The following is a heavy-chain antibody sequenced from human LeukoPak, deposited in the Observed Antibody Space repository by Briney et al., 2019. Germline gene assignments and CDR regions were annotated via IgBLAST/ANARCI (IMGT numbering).Heavy chain of an antibody. CDR2: IYYSGST. V-gene: IGHV4-39*07. J-gene: IGHJ4*02. CDR1: GGSISSSSYY. Sequence: SETLSLTCTVSGGSISSSSYYWGWIRQPPGKGLEWIGSIYYSGSTYYNPSLKSRVTISVDTSKNQFSLKLSSVTAADTAVYYCASQIMVRGVNPPPDFDYWGQGTLVTVSS. CDR3: ASQIMVRGVNPPPDFDY. D-gene: IGHD3-10*01.